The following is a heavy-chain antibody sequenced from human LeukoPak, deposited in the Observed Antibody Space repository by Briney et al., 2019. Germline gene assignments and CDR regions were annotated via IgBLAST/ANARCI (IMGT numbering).Heavy chain of an antibody. Sequence: SETLSLTCTVFGGSVSSGSYYWSWIRQPPGKGLEWIGYIYYSGSTNYNPSLKSRVTISVDTSKNQFSLKLSSVTAADTAVYYCARDPAYYYDSSGYLDAFDIWGQGTMVTVSS. V-gene: IGHV4-61*01. CDR3: ARDPAYYYDSSGYLDAFDI. CDR2: IYYSGST. D-gene: IGHD3-22*01. CDR1: GGSVSSGSYY. J-gene: IGHJ3*02.